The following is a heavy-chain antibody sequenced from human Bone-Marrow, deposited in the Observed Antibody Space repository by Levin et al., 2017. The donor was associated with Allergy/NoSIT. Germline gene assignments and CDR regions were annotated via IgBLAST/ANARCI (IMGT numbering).Heavy chain of an antibody. Sequence: SETLSLTCTVSGGSISSSSYYWGWIRQPPGKGLEWIGSIYYSGSTYYNPSLKSRVTISVDTSKNQFSLKLSSVTAADTAVYYCARDVTYDFWSGDDNWFDPWGQGTLVTVSS. CDR2: IYYSGST. J-gene: IGHJ5*02. V-gene: IGHV4-39*07. D-gene: IGHD3-3*01. CDR3: ARDVTYDFWSGDDNWFDP. CDR1: GGSISSSSYY.